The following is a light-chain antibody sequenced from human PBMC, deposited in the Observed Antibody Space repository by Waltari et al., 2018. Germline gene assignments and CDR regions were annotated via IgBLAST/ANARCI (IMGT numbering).Light chain of an antibody. J-gene: IGKJ4*01. CDR1: QSVLYSSNNKHY. CDR2: WAS. CDR3: QQSNTLPLT. V-gene: IGKV4-1*01. Sequence: DIVMTQSPDSLAVSLGERATINCKSSQSVLYSSNNKHYLAWYQQKPGQPPKLLIYWASTRESGVPDRFSGSGSGTDFTLTISSLQPEDFATYYCQQSNTLPLTFGGGTKVE.